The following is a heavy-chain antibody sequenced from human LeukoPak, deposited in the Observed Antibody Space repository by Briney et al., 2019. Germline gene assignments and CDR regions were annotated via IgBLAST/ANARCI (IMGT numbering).Heavy chain of an antibody. J-gene: IGHJ4*02. V-gene: IGHV3-30*02. CDR2: IQYDGSNK. CDR1: GFTFSSCG. D-gene: IGHD5-18*01. CDR3: AKEGDGYSYGTYYFDY. Sequence: SGGSLRLSCAASGFTFSSCGMHWVRQAPGKGLEWVAFIQYDGSNKYYADSVKGRFTISRDNSKNTLYLQMNSLRAEDTAVYYCAKEGDGYSYGTYYFDYWGQGTLVTVSS.